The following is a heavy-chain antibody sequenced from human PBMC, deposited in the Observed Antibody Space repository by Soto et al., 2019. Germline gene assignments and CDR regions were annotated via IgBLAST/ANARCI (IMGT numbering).Heavy chain of an antibody. CDR2: IYHSGST. J-gene: IGHJ5*02. CDR1: GYSISSGYY. Sequence: SETLSLTCAVSGYSISSGYYWGWIRQPPGKGLEWIGSIYHSGSTYYNPSLKSRVTISVDTSKNQFSLKLSSVTAADRAVYYCARVTMPDNWFDPWGQGTLLTVSS. D-gene: IGHD3-3*01. V-gene: IGHV4-38-2*01. CDR3: ARVTMPDNWFDP.